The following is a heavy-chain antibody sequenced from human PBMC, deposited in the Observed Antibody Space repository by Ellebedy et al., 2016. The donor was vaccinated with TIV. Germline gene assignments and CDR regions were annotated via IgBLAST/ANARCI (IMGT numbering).Heavy chain of an antibody. Sequence: PGGSLRLSCAASGFTFSSYAMSCVRQDPGQGLEWVSAISGSGGRTYYAYSVRGRFTISRDDSQNTVFLQMTSLTVDDMAVYYCVRLPTARIARDVGVAWFGRWGQGTLVTVSS. CDR1: GFTFSSYA. J-gene: IGHJ5*02. CDR2: ISGSGGRT. CDR3: VRLPTARIARDVGVAWFGR. D-gene: IGHD6-13*01. V-gene: IGHV3-23*01.